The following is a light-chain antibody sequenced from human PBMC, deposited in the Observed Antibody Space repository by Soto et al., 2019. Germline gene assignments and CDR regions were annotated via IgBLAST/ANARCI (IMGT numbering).Light chain of an antibody. J-gene: IGKJ4*01. CDR2: GAS. CDR1: QGIRKD. Sequence: DLQMTQSPSSLSASVGDRVTITCRASQGIRKDLCWYQQRPGKAPKRLIFGASSLQSGVPSRFSGSASGTEFTLTISSLQPEDFATYFCLQHNSYPLTFGGGTKV. V-gene: IGKV1-17*01. CDR3: LQHNSYPLT.